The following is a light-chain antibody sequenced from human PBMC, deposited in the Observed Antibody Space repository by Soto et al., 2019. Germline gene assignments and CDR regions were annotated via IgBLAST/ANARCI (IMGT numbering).Light chain of an antibody. CDR3: KSYAGSNTYV. J-gene: IGLJ1*01. CDR1: KNDIGVYDF. Sequence: SALPQPPSASGSPGQSVTISCTGTKNDIGVYDFVSWYQHHPGKAPRLIIYEVVQRPSGVPDRFSGSKSGNTASLTVSGLQAADAADYFCKSYAGSNTYVFGSGTKVTVL. V-gene: IGLV2-8*01. CDR2: EVV.